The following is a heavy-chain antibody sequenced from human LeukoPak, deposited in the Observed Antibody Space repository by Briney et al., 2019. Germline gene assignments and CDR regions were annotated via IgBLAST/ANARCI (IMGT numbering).Heavy chain of an antibody. V-gene: IGHV4-39*01. D-gene: IGHD3-3*01. CDR1: GGSISSSSYY. CDR2: IYYSGST. Sequence: PSETLSLTCTVSGGSISSSSYYWGWIRQPPGKGLEWIRSIYYSGSTYYNPSLKSRVTISVDTSKNQFSLKLSSVTAADTAVYYCARLLTRSGYYGWGALEYWGQGTLVTVSS. J-gene: IGHJ4*02. CDR3: ARLLTRSGYYGWGALEY.